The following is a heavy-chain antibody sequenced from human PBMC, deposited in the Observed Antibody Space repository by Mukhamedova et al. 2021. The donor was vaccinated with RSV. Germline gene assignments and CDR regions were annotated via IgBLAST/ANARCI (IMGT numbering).Heavy chain of an antibody. V-gene: IGHV4-34*01. CDR2: NT. CDR3: ARVDYYDSSGYSYEPPLSYFDY. D-gene: IGHD3-22*01. J-gene: IGHJ4*02. Sequence: NTNYNPSLKSRVTISVDTSKNQFSLKLSSVTAADTAVYYCARVDYYDSSGYSYEPPLSYFDYWGQGTLV.